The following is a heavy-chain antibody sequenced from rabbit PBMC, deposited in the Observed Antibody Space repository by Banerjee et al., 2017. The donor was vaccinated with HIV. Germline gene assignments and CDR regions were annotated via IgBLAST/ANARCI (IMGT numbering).Heavy chain of an antibody. V-gene: IGHV1S45*01. Sequence: QEQLVESGGGLVQPEGSLTLTCTASGFSFSSSYWICWVRQAPGKGLEWIGCINTGDGRIYAASWAKGRFTISKTSSTTVTLQMTSLTAADTATYFCARTYNRNNYWLTRLDLWGPGTLVTVS. CDR2: INTGDGRI. J-gene: IGHJ3*01. CDR1: GFSFSSSYW. CDR3: ARTYNRNNYWLTRLDL. D-gene: IGHD1-1*01.